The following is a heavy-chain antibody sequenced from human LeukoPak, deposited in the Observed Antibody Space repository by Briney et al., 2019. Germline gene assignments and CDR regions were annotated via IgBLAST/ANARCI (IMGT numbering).Heavy chain of an antibody. CDR2: ISYSGNR. J-gene: IGHJ4*02. CDR3: VTWNYAVFDY. D-gene: IGHD1-7*01. Sequence: SETLSLTCTVSGASMSGYYWSWIRQPPGKGLEWIGYISYSGNRNYNPSLKSRVTMPVDTSKNQFSLKLSSVTAADTAVYYCVTWNYAVFDYWGQGILVTVSS. V-gene: IGHV4-59*01. CDR1: GASMSGYY.